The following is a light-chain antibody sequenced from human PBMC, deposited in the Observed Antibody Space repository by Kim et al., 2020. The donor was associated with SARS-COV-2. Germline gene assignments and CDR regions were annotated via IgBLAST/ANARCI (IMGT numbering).Light chain of an antibody. CDR3: SAWHSSLSAWL. CDR1: TNNVGYEG. Sequence: QAGLTQPPSVSKGLRQTATFTCTGDTNNVGYEGAAWLQQHQGHPPKLLSKRNNNRPSGISDSLSASTSGNTASLTITGLKPEDEADYYCSAWHSSLSAWLFCGGTQLSFL. J-gene: IGLJ2*01. V-gene: IGLV10-54*01. CDR2: RNN.